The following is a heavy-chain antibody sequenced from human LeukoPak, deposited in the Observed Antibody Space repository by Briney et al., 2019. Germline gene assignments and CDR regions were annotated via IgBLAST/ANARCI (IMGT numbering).Heavy chain of an antibody. CDR3: AREKLGGGYVYFDY. Sequence: PGGSLRLSCAASGFTFSSYTIHWVRQAPGQGLEYVSAISSNGGSTYYANSVKGRFTISRDNSKNTLYLQMGSLRAEDMAVYYCAREKLGGGYVYFDYWGQGTLVTVSS. V-gene: IGHV3-64*01. D-gene: IGHD5-12*01. CDR1: GFTFSSYT. J-gene: IGHJ4*02. CDR2: ISSNGGST.